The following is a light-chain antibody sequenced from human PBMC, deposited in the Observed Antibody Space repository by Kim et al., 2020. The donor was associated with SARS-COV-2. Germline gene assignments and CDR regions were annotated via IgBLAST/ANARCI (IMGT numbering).Light chain of an antibody. Sequence: SVGDRVTITCQASQDISNYLNWYQQKPGKAPKLLIYVASNLETGVPSRFSGSGSGTDFTFTISSLQPEDIATYYCQQYDNLPTWTFGQGAKVDSK. CDR2: VAS. CDR3: QQYDNLPTWT. CDR1: QDISNY. V-gene: IGKV1-33*01. J-gene: IGKJ1*01.